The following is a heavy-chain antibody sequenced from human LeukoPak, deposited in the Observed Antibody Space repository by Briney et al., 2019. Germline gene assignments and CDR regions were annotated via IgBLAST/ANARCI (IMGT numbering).Heavy chain of an antibody. V-gene: IGHV1-69*05. CDR1: GGTFSSYA. CDR3: ASGGYGYYYYYMDV. D-gene: IGHD3-22*01. Sequence: PVKVSCKASGGTFSSYAISWVRQAPGQGLEWLGRIIPIFGTANYAQKFQGRVTITTDESTSTAYMELSSLRSEDTAVYYCASGGYGYYYYYMDVWGKGTTVTVSS. CDR2: IIPIFGTA. J-gene: IGHJ6*03.